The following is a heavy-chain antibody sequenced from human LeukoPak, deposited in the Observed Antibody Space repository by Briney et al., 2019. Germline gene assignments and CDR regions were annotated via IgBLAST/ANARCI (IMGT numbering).Heavy chain of an antibody. CDR2: INHSGST. D-gene: IGHD1-26*01. CDR1: GGSFSGYY. Sequence: SETLSLTCAVYGGSFSGYYWSWIRQPPGKGLEWIGEINHSGSTNYNPSLKSRVTISVDTSKNQFSLKLSSVTAADTAVYYCARNRPKWELPPNYMDVWGKGTTVTVS. V-gene: IGHV4-34*01. J-gene: IGHJ6*03. CDR3: ARNRPKWELPPNYMDV.